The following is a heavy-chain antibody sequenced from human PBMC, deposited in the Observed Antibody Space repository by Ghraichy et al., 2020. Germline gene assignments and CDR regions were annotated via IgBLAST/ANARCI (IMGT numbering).Heavy chain of an antibody. CDR2: IYSGGST. Sequence: GGSLRLSCAASGFTVSSNYMSWVRQAPGKGLEWVSVIYSGGSTYYADSVKGRFTISRDNSKNTLYLQMNSLRAEDTAVYYCARDFGGIAVAGTRGRDYWGQGTLVTVSS. CDR1: GFTVSSNY. CDR3: ARDFGGIAVAGTRGRDY. J-gene: IGHJ4*02. D-gene: IGHD6-19*01. V-gene: IGHV3-66*01.